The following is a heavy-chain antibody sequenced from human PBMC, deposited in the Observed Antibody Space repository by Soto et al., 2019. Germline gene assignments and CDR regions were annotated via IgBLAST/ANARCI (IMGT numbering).Heavy chain of an antibody. CDR1: GFIFRSFW. D-gene: IGHD3-9*01. J-gene: IGHJ4*02. Sequence: TGGSLRLSCAASGFIFRSFWMSWVRQAPGKGLEWVANIKQDGTEKNYLDSVKGRFTISRDNAKNSLYLQMNSLRAEDTAVYYCAREGQRLVYWGQGTLVTVSS. CDR2: IKQDGTEK. V-gene: IGHV3-7*05. CDR3: AREGQRLVY.